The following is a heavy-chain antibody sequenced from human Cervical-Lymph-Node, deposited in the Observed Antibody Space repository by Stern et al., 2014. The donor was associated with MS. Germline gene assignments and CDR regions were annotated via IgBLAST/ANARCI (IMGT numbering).Heavy chain of an antibody. V-gene: IGHV3-21*01. J-gene: IGHJ4*02. CDR3: ARRSGATNDY. CDR1: GFTFRNSS. CDR2: ISSRSSYI. Sequence: EDQLVESGGGLVKPGGSLRLSCIVSGFTFRNSSMNWVRQAPGKGLEWVSTISSRSSYIYYSDSVKGRYTISRDNAKNSLYLQMNSLRVDDTAVYYCARRSGATNDYWGQGTLVTVSS. D-gene: IGHD1-1*01.